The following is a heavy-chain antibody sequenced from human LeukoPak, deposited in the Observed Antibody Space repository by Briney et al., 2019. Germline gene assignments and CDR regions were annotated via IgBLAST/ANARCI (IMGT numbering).Heavy chain of an antibody. V-gene: IGHV1-69*13. Sequence: ASVKVSCKASGGTFSSYAISWVRQAPGQGLEWMGGIIPIFGTANYAQKFQGRVTITADESTSTAYMELSSLRSEDTAVYYCARWCSGGSCYGAFDIWGQGTMVTVSS. CDR2: IIPIFGTA. CDR3: ARWCSGGSCYGAFDI. D-gene: IGHD2-15*01. J-gene: IGHJ3*02. CDR1: GGTFSSYA.